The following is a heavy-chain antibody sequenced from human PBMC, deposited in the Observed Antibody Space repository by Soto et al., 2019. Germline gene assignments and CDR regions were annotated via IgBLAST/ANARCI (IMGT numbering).Heavy chain of an antibody. J-gene: IGHJ4*02. V-gene: IGHV4-59*01. CDR1: GGSISSYY. CDR2: IYYSGST. Sequence: SETLSLNCTVAGGSISSYYWSWIRQPPGKGLEWIGYIYYSGSTNYNPSLKSRVTISVDTSKNQFSLKLSSVTAADTAVYYCARIDGSSQLSYFDYWGQGTLVTVS. CDR3: ARIDGSSQLSYFDY. D-gene: IGHD6-13*01.